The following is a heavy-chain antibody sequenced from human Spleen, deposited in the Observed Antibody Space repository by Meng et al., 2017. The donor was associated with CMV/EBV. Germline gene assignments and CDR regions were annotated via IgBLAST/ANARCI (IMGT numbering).Heavy chain of an antibody. V-gene: IGHV4-39*07. CDR1: GGSISSSAYY. Sequence: SETLSLTCTVSGGSISSSAYYWGWIRQPPGKGLEWIGSIYFLGSSYYNPSLKSRVTISVDTSENQFSLKLSSATAADTAVYYCARGFRRILYYFDYWGQGTLVTVSS. CDR3: ARGFRRILYYFDY. CDR2: IYFLGSS. J-gene: IGHJ4*02. D-gene: IGHD2-15*01.